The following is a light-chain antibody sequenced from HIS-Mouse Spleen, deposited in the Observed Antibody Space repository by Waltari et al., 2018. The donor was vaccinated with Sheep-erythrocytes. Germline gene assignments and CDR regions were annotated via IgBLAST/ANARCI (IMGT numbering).Light chain of an antibody. CDR1: KLGDKY. J-gene: IGLJ2*01. Sequence: SYELTQPPSVSVSPGQTASITCSGDKLGDKYACWYHQTPGPSPVLVISQDSKRPSGIPERFSGSNSGNTATLTISGTQAMDEADYYCQAWDSSTVVFGGGTKLTVL. CDR3: QAWDSSTVV. V-gene: IGLV3-1*01. CDR2: QDS.